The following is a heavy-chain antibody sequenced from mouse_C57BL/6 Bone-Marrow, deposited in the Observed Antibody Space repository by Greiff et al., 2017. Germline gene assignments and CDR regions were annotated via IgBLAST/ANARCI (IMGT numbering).Heavy chain of an antibody. Sequence: EVQLQQSGPELVKPGASVKISCKASGYSFTGYYMNWVKQSPEKSLEWIGEINPSTGGTTYNQKFKAKATLTVDKSSSTAYMRLKSLTSEDSAVYYCAREGGGTWHGLSMDYWGQGTSVTVSS. CDR1: GYSFTGYY. J-gene: IGHJ4*01. V-gene: IGHV1-42*01. CDR3: AREGGGTWHGLSMDY. CDR2: INPSTGGT. D-gene: IGHD1-1*02.